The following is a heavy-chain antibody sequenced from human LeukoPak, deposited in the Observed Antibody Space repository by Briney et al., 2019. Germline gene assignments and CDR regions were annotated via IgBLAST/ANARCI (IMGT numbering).Heavy chain of an antibody. CDR2: ISSSSSYI. V-gene: IGHV3-21*04. CDR1: GFTFSSYE. D-gene: IGHD6-19*01. J-gene: IGHJ4*02. CDR3: ARWRRGGWSLDY. Sequence: PGGSLRLSCAASGFTFSSYEMNRVRQAPGKGLEWVSSISSSSSYIYYADSVKGRFTISRDNAKNSLYLQINSLRAEDTAVYYCARWRRGGWSLDYWGQGTLVTVSS.